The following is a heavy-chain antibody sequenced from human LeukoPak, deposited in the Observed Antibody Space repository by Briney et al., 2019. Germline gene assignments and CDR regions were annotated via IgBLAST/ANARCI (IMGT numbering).Heavy chain of an antibody. Sequence: GGSLRLSCAASGFTVSSNYMSWVRQAPGKGLEWVSVIYGGGSTYYADSVKGRITISRDSSKNTLYLQMNSLRAEDTAVYYCARDRGIAAAMDYWGQGTLVTVSS. J-gene: IGHJ4*02. CDR1: GFTVSSNY. D-gene: IGHD6-13*01. CDR2: IYGGGST. CDR3: ARDRGIAAAMDY. V-gene: IGHV3-53*01.